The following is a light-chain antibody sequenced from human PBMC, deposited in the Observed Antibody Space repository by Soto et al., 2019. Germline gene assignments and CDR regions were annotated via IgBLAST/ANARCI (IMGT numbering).Light chain of an antibody. CDR1: QSVGTF. CDR3: QQCNNWPQWT. CDR2: DAS. Sequence: EIVLTQSPATLSLSPGERATLSCRASQSVGTFFAWYQQKPGQAPRLLIYDASNRATGIPPRFSGSGSGTDFTLTISSLEPEDFAVYYCQQCNNWPQWTFGQWTKVEIK. J-gene: IGKJ1*01. V-gene: IGKV3-11*01.